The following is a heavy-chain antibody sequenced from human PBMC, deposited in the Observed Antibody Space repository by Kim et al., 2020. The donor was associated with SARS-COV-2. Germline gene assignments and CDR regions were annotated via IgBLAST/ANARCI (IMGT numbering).Heavy chain of an antibody. D-gene: IGHD3-22*01. CDR1: GGSISSSSYY. V-gene: IGHV4-39*01. Sequence: SETLSLTCTVSGGSISSSSYYWGWIRQPPGKGLEWIGSIYYSGSTYYNPSLKSRVTISVDTSKNQFSLKLSSVTAADTAVYYCARPTSGPFTMIVLEEGAFDIWGRGTMVTVSS. J-gene: IGHJ3*02. CDR2: IYYSGST. CDR3: ARPTSGPFTMIVLEEGAFDI.